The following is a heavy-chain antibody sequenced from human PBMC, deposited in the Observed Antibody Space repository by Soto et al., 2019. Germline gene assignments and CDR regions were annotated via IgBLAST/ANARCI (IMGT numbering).Heavy chain of an antibody. Sequence: QVHLVQSGAEVRKPGSSVKVSCKTSGGTFSTYTIYWVRQAPGQGLEWMGRIIPLFGTTRYAQNFQDRVTITAEESTSPTYKELSSLRAEDTALYYCARRLDDRADEGFDVWGEGTAVTVSA. J-gene: IGHJ3*01. CDR3: ARRLDDRADEGFDV. CDR1: GGTFSTYT. D-gene: IGHD3-16*01. V-gene: IGHV1-69*18. CDR2: IIPLFGTT.